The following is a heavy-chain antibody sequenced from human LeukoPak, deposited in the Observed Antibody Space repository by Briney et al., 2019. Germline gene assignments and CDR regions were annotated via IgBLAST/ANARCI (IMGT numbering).Heavy chain of an antibody. CDR3: AKPGLASSWYGGFDY. J-gene: IGHJ4*02. CDR2: ISGSGGST. Sequence: GGSLRLSCAASGFTFSSNAMSWVRQAPGKGLEWVSVISGSGGSTYYADSVKGRFTISRDNSKNTLSLQMNSLRAEDTAIYYCAKPGLASSWYGGFDYWGQGTLVTVSS. CDR1: GFTFSSNA. V-gene: IGHV3-23*01. D-gene: IGHD6-13*01.